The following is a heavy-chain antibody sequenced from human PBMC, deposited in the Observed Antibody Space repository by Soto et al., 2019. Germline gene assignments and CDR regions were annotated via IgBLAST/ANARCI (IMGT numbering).Heavy chain of an antibody. J-gene: IGHJ4*02. D-gene: IGHD3-3*02. CDR3: ARSHSFDGSIYHYYFDF. Sequence: SEPLSLTSTGAAGSIGGFWWGWMLQSPVGTLEWIGYIYASRATTYTPSLESRITMSVDVPNNEFSLDLTSVTAADTAVYYCARSHSFDGSIYHYYFDFWGQGTLVTVSS. CDR2: IYASRAT. V-gene: IGHV4-59*01. CDR1: AGSIGGFW.